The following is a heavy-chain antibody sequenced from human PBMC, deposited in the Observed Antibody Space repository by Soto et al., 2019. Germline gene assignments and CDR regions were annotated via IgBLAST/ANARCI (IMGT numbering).Heavy chain of an antibody. CDR2: IYYSGST. D-gene: IGHD1-1*01. Sequence: PSETLSLTCTVSGGSISSYYWSWIRQPPGKGLEWIGYIYYSGSTNYNPSLKSRVTISVDTSKSQFSLKLSSVTAADTAVYYCAKTIVTWSNDEMGGWFDPWGQGTLVTVSS. V-gene: IGHV4-59*01. CDR1: GGSISSYY. J-gene: IGHJ5*02. CDR3: AKTIVTWSNDEMGGWFDP.